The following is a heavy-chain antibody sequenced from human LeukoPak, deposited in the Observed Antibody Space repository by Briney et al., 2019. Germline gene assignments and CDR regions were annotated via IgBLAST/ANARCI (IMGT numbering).Heavy chain of an antibody. Sequence: PSETLSLTCTVSGGSISSYYWSWIRQPPGKGLEWIGYIYTSGSTNYNPSLKSRVTISVNTSKNQFSLKLSSVTAADTAVYYCARSGIVLTNAFDIWGQGTMVTVSS. CDR3: ARSGIVLTNAFDI. CDR2: IYTSGST. V-gene: IGHV4-4*09. D-gene: IGHD3-10*01. J-gene: IGHJ3*02. CDR1: GGSISSYY.